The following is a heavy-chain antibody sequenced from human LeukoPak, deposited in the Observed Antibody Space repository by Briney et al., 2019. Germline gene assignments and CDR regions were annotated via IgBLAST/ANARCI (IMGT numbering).Heavy chain of an antibody. V-gene: IGHV3-21*01. D-gene: IGHD3-16*02. J-gene: IGHJ6*03. CDR2: ISSSSSYI. CDR1: GFTFSSYS. Sequence: GGSLRLSCAASGFTFSSYSMNWVRQAPGKGLEWVSSISSSSSYIYYADSVKGRFTISRDNAKNSLFLEMNSVRAEDTAVYYCGRDLLGYNYHYMDVWGKGTTVTVSS. CDR3: GRDLLGYNYHYMDV.